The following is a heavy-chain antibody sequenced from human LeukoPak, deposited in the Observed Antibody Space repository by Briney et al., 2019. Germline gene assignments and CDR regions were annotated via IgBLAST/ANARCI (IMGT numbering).Heavy chain of an antibody. CDR3: ARGYCSGGGCYTAEYLPH. V-gene: IGHV1-8*02. Sequence: ASVKVSCKASGYTFTNFEINWVRQVAGQGLEWMGWMPPNSGETVNVQKFQGRVTMTRDISTSTAYMELTGLRSDDTAVYFCARGYCSGGGCYTAEYLPHWGQGTLVTVSS. CDR1: GYTFTNFE. CDR2: MPPNSGET. J-gene: IGHJ1*01. D-gene: IGHD2-15*01.